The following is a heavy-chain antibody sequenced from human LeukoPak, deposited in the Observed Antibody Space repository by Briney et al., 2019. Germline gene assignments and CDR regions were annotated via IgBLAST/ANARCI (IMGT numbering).Heavy chain of an antibody. V-gene: IGHV4-61*02. CDR3: AREPYSYGGNSRGSFDI. CDR1: GGSISSGSYY. D-gene: IGHD4-23*01. J-gene: IGHJ3*02. Sequence: SETLSLTCTVSGGSISSGSYYWSWIRQPAGKGLEWIGRIYTSGSTNYNPSLKSRVTISVDTSKNQFSLKLSSVTAADTAVYYCAREPYSYGGNSRGSFDIWGQGTMVTVSS. CDR2: IYTSGST.